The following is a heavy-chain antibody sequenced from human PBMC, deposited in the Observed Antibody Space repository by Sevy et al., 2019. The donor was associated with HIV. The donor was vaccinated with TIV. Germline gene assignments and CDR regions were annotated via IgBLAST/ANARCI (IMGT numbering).Heavy chain of an antibody. CDR2: IRYDGGNK. J-gene: IGHJ5*02. D-gene: IGHD5-18*01. CDR3: AKEYSYGYWIDN. V-gene: IGHV3-30*02. Sequence: GGSLRLSCAASGFTFSSYGMHWVRQAPGKGLEWVAFIRYDGGNKYYADSVKGRFTISRDNSKNTLYLQMNSLRAEDTAVYYCAKEYSYGYWIDNWGQGSLVTVSS. CDR1: GFTFSSYG.